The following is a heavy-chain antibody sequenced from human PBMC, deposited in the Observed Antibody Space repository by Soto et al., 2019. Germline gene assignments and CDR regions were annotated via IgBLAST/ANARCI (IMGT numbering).Heavy chain of an antibody. CDR1: GGSISSSSYY. Sequence: SETLSLTCTVSGGSISSSSYYWGWIRQSPGKGLEWIGSFYYSGSTYYNPSLKSRVTISVDTSKNQFSLKLSSVTAADTAVYYCARGGGLMHLFDYWGQGTLVTVSS. D-gene: IGHD3-16*01. CDR2: FYYSGST. J-gene: IGHJ4*02. CDR3: ARGGGLMHLFDY. V-gene: IGHV4-39*01.